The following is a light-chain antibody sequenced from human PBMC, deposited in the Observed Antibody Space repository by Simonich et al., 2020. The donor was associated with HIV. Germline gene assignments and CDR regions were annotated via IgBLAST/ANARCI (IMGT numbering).Light chain of an antibody. V-gene: IGKV3-15*01. CDR1: QSVGSS. CDR2: VAS. J-gene: IGKJ4*01. CDR3: QQYNNWPLT. Sequence: EIVLTQSPATLSLSPGERATLSCRASQSVGSSLAWYHQKPGQAPRLLIYVASTRATGIPARFSGSGSGTEFTLTISSMQSEDFAVYYCQQYNNWPLTFGGGTKVEIK.